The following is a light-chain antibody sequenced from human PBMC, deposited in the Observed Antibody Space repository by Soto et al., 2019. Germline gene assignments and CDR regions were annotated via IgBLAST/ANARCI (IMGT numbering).Light chain of an antibody. J-gene: IGKJ1*01. V-gene: IGKV3-15*01. CDR3: QQYNNWPRT. CDR1: QSVSSN. Sequence: EIVMTQSPATLSVSPGERATLSCSASQSVSSNLAWYQQKPGQVPRLLIYGASTRATGIPAWFSGSGSGTEFTLTISSLHSKDFAVYYCQQYNNWPRTFGQGTKVDIK. CDR2: GAS.